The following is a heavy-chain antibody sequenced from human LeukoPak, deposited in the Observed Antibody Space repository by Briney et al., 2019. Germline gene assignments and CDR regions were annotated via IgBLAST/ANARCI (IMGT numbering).Heavy chain of an antibody. CDR2: ISHSGST. CDR3: ARGPISAAVSL. J-gene: IGHJ4*02. CDR1: GGSFIGYY. D-gene: IGHD6-13*01. Sequence: PSETLSLTCAVYGGSFIGYYWSWIGQPPGKGLEWIGEISHSGSTNYNPSLKSRVTLSVDTSKNQFSLKLSSVTAADTAVYYCARGPISAAVSLWGQGTLVTVSS. V-gene: IGHV4-34*01.